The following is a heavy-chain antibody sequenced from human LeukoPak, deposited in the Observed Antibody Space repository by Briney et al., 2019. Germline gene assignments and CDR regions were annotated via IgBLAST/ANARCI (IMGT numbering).Heavy chain of an antibody. CDR3: ARALSYYYDSSGYYPAAEYFQH. CDR2: IIPILGIA. CDR1: GGTFSSYA. Sequence: RASVKVSCKASGGTFSSYAISWVRQAPGQGLEWMGRIIPILGIANYAQKFQGRVTITADKSTSTAYMELSSLRSEDTAVYYCARALSYYYDSSGYYPAAEYFQHWGQGTLVTVSS. D-gene: IGHD3-22*01. J-gene: IGHJ1*01. V-gene: IGHV1-69*04.